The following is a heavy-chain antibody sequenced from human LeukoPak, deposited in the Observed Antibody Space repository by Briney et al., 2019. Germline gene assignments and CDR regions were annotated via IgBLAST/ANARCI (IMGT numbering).Heavy chain of an antibody. J-gene: IGHJ4*02. V-gene: IGHV4-30-2*01. Sequence: SETLSLTCAVSGGSISSGGYSWSWIRQPPGKGLEWIGYIYHSGSTYYNPSLKGRVTISVDRSKNQFSLKLSSVTAADTAVYYCAAWQNRLFDYWGQGTLVTVSS. CDR1: GGSISSGGYS. CDR2: IYHSGST. D-gene: IGHD2/OR15-2a*01. CDR3: AAWQNRLFDY.